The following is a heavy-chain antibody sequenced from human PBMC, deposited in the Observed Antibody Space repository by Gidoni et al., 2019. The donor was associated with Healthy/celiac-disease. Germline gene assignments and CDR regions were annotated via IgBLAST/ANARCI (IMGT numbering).Heavy chain of an antibody. Sequence: EVQLLESGGGLVQPGGSLRLSCAASGFTFSSYAMSWVRQAPGKGLEWVSAISGSGGSTYYADSVKGRFTISRDNSKNTLYLQMNSLRAEDTAVYYCAKYAYGGYGGGPGPHDYWGQGTLVTVSS. V-gene: IGHV3-23*01. CDR1: GFTFSSYA. CDR3: AKYAYGGYGGGPGPHDY. D-gene: IGHD5-12*01. CDR2: ISGSGGST. J-gene: IGHJ4*02.